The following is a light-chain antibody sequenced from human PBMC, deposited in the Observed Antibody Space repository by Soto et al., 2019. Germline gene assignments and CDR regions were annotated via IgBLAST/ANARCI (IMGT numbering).Light chain of an antibody. CDR1: QSVSNN. J-gene: IGKJ1*01. CDR3: QQYNNWLWT. Sequence: EIVMTQSPATLSVSPGERATLSCRASQSVSNNLAWYHQKPGQDPRLLIYGASTRATGVPARFSGSGSGTEFTLTISSLQSEDFAVYYCQQYNNWLWTFGQGTKVEIK. CDR2: GAS. V-gene: IGKV3-15*01.